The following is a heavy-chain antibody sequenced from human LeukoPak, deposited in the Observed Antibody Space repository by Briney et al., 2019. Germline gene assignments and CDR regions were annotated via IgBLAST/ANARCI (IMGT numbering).Heavy chain of an antibody. CDR1: GFTFSNSA. CDR2: VSNAGSGT. Sequence: GGSLRLSCAASGFTFSNSAMTWMRQLPGKGLEGVSTVSNAGSGTYYAHFVKGRFTIASDNPKNTLFLHMHSLRAEDTALYYCAKLKGKDGVRDGYQTWGRGTMVTVSS. V-gene: IGHV3-23*01. J-gene: IGHJ3*01. D-gene: IGHD3-22*01. CDR3: AKLKGKDGVRDGYQT.